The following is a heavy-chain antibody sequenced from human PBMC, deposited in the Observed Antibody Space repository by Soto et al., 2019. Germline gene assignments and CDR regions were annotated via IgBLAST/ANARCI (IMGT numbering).Heavy chain of an antibody. V-gene: IGHV5-51*01. D-gene: IGHD5-12*01. CDR2: IYFRDSDN. CDR1: GYSFTTYW. J-gene: IGHJ6*01. CDR3: ATFRDGYNPHGMDV. Sequence: PGGSRQISCKGSGYSFTTYWIGCVRQMPGKGLEWMGIIYFRDSDNTYSPSFQGQVTMSADTSISTASLQWSSLKASDTAMYYCATFRDGYNPHGMDVWGQGTTVTV.